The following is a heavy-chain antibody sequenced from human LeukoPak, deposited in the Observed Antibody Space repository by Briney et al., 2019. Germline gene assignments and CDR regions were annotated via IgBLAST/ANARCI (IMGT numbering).Heavy chain of an antibody. V-gene: IGHV4-30-2*01. D-gene: IGHD3-10*01. CDR1: GGSISSGRYS. Sequence: SETLSLTCAVSGGSISSGRYSWSWIRQPPGKGLEWIGYIYHSGSTYYNPSLKSRVTISVDRSKNQFSLKLSSVTAADTAVYYCARPKTYYYGSWSLPSKYYFDYWGQGTLVTVSS. CDR2: IYHSGST. J-gene: IGHJ4*02. CDR3: ARPKTYYYGSWSLPSKYYFDY.